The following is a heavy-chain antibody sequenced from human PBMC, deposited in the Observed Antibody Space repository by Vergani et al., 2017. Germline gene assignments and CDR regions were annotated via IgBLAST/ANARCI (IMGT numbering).Heavy chain of an antibody. V-gene: IGHV3-23*01. Sequence: EVQLLESGGGLVQPGGSRRLSCAGAGFTFDTYTMAYVRQAPGKGLEWVATISSGGGDIFYADSVKSRFTISRDNSKNTLFLQMNSLKDEDTAVYYCTTAXGLYYLHGEYFQYWGRGTLVSVSS. CDR3: TTAXGLYYLHGEYFQY. CDR2: ISSGGGDI. J-gene: IGHJ1*01. CDR1: GFTFDTYT. D-gene: IGHD3-10*01.